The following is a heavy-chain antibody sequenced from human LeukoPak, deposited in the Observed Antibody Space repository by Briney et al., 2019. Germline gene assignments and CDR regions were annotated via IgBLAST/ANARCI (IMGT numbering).Heavy chain of an antibody. CDR3: ASLIFGGDDY. J-gene: IGHJ4*02. V-gene: IGHV3-21*01. D-gene: IGHD3-10*01. Sequence: GGSLRLSCAASGFTFSSYAMHWVRQAPGKGLEWVSSISSSSSYIYYADSVKGRFTISRDNAKNSLYLQMNSLRAEDTAVYYCASLIFGGDDYWGQGTLVTVSS. CDR1: GFTFSSYA. CDR2: ISSSSSYI.